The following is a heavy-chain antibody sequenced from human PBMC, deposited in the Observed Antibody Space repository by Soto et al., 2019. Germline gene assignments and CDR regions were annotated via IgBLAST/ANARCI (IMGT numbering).Heavy chain of an antibody. D-gene: IGHD5-18*01. CDR3: ARGGDTAMVYHGMDV. V-gene: IGHV1-2*02. J-gene: IGHJ6*02. CDR2: INLNSGGT. Sequence: ASVKVSCKASGYSFTGYFTHWVRQAPGQGLEWMGWINLNSGGTNYAQKFQGRVTMTRDTSISTAYMELSRLRSDDTAVYYCARGGDTAMVYHGMDVWGQGTTVNVSS. CDR1: GYSFTGYF.